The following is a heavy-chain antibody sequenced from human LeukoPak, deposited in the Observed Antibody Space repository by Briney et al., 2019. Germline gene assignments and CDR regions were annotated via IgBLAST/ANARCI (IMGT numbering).Heavy chain of an antibody. V-gene: IGHV3-20*04. J-gene: IGHJ6*03. Sequence: GGSLRLSXAASGFTFSSYAMSWVRQSPGKGLEWVSGINWNGGSTCYADSVEGRFTISRDNAKNSLYLQMNSLRAEDTALYYCARDASGGYVYYYYYMDVWGKGTTVTVSS. D-gene: IGHD2-15*01. CDR1: GFTFSSYA. CDR2: INWNGGST. CDR3: ARDASGGYVYYYYYMDV.